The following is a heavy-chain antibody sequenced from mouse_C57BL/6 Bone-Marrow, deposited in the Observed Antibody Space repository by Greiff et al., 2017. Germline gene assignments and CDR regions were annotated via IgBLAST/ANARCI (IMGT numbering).Heavy chain of an antibody. CDR3: APYYYGSSYRYFDY. D-gene: IGHD1-1*01. CDR1: GFNIKDYY. J-gene: IGHJ2*01. V-gene: IGHV14-2*01. CDR2: IEPEDGET. Sequence: VQLQQSGAELVKPGASVKLSCTASGFNIKDYYMHWVKQRTEQGLEWIGRIEPEDGETKYAQKFQGKATITADTSSNTAYLQLSSLTSEDTAVYYCAPYYYGSSYRYFDYWGQGTTLTVSS.